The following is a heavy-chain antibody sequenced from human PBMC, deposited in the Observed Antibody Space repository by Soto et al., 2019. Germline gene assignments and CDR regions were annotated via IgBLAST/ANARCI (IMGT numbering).Heavy chain of an antibody. Sequence: SETLSLTCTVSGGSISSGDYYWSWIRQPPGKGLEWIGYIYYSGSTYYNPSLKSRVTISVDTSKNQFSLKLSSVTAADTAVYYCARYRTVVTPYYYYGMDVWGQGTTVTVSS. V-gene: IGHV4-30-4*01. CDR3: ARYRTVVTPYYYYGMDV. J-gene: IGHJ6*02. CDR2: IYYSGST. CDR1: GGSISSGDYY. D-gene: IGHD2-15*01.